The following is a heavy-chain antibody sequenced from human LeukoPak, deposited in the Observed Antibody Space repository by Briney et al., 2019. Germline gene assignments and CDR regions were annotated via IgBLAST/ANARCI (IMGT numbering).Heavy chain of an antibody. CDR1: GASISSDTYF. J-gene: IGHJ5*02. V-gene: IGHV4-61*02. CDR2: ISSTGRT. CDR3: AKGAGPPWFDP. D-gene: IGHD6-19*01. Sequence: SETLSLTCTVSGASISSDTYFWSWIRQPAGKGLEWIGRISSTGRTDYNPSLTSRVTISVDTSKNQLSMKLSSVTAADTAIYYCAKGAGPPWFDPWGQGTLVTVSS.